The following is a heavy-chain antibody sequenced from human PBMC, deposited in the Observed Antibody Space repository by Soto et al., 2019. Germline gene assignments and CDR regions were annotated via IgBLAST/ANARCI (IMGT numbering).Heavy chain of an antibody. CDR1: GYTFTSYY. J-gene: IGHJ6*01. CDR2: INPSGGST. V-gene: IGHV1-46*03. Sequence: ASVKVSCKASGYTFTSYYMHWVRQAPGQGLDWMGIINPSGGSTSYSQKFQGRVTMTRDTSTSTVYMELSSLRSEDTAVYYWASEELDGGNTYYYYYGLDFWGQGSTVTGSS. D-gene: IGHD2-15*01. CDR3: ASEELDGGNTYYYYYGLDF.